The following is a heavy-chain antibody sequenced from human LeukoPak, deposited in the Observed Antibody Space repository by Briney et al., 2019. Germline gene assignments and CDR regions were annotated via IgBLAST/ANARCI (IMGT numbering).Heavy chain of an antibody. Sequence: GGSLRLSCAASGFTFTNAWLSWVRQAPGKGLEWVSVIYSGGSTYYADSVKGRFTISRDNSKNTLYLQMNSLRAEDTAVYYCVSSGYSFDYWGRGTLVTVSS. CDR2: IYSGGST. D-gene: IGHD3-22*01. CDR1: GFTFTNAW. J-gene: IGHJ4*02. V-gene: IGHV3-53*01. CDR3: VSSGYSFDY.